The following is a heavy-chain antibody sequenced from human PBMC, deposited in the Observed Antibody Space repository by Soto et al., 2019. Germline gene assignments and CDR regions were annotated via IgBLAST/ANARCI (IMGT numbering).Heavy chain of an antibody. J-gene: IGHJ4*02. CDR1: GGSFSGYY. CDR2: INHSGST. Sequence: SETLSLTCAVYGGSFSGYYWSWIRQPPGKGLEWIGEINHSGSTNYNPSLKSRVTISVDTSKNQFSLKLSSVTAADTAVYYCARWVIYCSSTSCYRRSFDYWGQGTLVTVSS. CDR3: ARWVIYCSSTSCYRRSFDY. V-gene: IGHV4-34*01. D-gene: IGHD2-2*01.